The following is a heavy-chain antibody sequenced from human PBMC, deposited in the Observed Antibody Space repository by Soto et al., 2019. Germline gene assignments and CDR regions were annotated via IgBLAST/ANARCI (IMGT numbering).Heavy chain of an antibody. D-gene: IGHD4-17*01. V-gene: IGHV3-33*01. J-gene: IGHJ4*02. CDR1: GFTFSSYG. CDR2: IWYDGSNK. CDR3: ARDSPSYGDYPSDYFDY. Sequence: GGSLRLSCAASGFTFSSYGMHWVRQAPGKGLEWVAVIWYDGSNKYYADSVKGRFTISRDNSKNTLYLQMNSLRAEDTAVYYCARDSPSYGDYPSDYFDYWGQGTLVTVSS.